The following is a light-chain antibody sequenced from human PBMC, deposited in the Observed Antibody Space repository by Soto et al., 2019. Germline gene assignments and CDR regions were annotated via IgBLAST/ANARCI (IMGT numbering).Light chain of an antibody. CDR1: QSVSSSY. CDR3: QQYGSSPQT. CDR2: GAS. V-gene: IGKV3-20*01. Sequence: EIVLPQSPGPLSLSPGERATLSCRASQSVSSSYLAWYQQKPGQAPRLLIYGASSMATGIPDRFSGSGSGTDFTLTISRLEPEDFAVYYCQQYGSSPQTFGQGTKVEIK. J-gene: IGKJ1*01.